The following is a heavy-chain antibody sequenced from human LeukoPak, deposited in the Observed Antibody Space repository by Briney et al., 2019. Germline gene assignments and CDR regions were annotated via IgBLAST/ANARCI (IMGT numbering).Heavy chain of an antibody. D-gene: IGHD3-10*01. CDR2: MNPNSGNT. V-gene: IGHV1-8*01. J-gene: IGHJ4*02. CDR1: GYTFTSYD. Sequence: ASVKISCKASGYTFTSYDINWVRQATGQGLEWMGWMNPNSGNTGYAQKFQGRVTMTRNTSISTAYMELSSLRSEDTAVYYCARGRGTMARGVLYYFDYWGQGTLVTVSS. CDR3: ARGRGTMARGVLYYFDY.